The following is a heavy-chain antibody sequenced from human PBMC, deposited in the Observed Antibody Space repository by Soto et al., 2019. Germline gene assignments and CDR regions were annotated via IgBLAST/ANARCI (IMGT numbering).Heavy chain of an antibody. D-gene: IGHD3-10*01. CDR1: GYTFGIYV. J-gene: IGHJ6*02. V-gene: IGHV1-18*01. CDR3: ARDGPLWFGELYYYYGMDV. CDR2: ISANNGGT. Sequence: ASVKVSCQASGYTFGIYVVSWVRQAPGQGLEWMGWISANNGGTHYAQKYQGRVTMTRDTTITTAYMELSRLRSDDTAVYYCARDGPLWFGELYYYYGMDVWGQGTTVTVSS.